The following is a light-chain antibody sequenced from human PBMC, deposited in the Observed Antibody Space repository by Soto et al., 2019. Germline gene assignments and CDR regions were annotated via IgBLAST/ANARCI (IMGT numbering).Light chain of an antibody. V-gene: IGKV1-8*01. Sequence: AIRMTQSPSSLSASAGDRVAIACRASQDVGRYLAWYQQKPGQAPKLLIYGASTLQSGVPSRFSGGGSGTDFTLTISCLQSEEFAPYYCQHYKNDPWTFSQGTKVEIK. CDR1: QDVGRY. J-gene: IGKJ1*01. CDR2: GAS. CDR3: QHYKNDPWT.